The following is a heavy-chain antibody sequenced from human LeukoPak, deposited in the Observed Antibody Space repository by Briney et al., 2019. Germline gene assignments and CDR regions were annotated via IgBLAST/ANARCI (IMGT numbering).Heavy chain of an antibody. CDR1: GGSFSGYY. CDR2: INHSGST. D-gene: IGHD6-19*01. J-gene: IGHJ6*03. CDR3: ARVLPRSSGWYGEYYYYMDV. Sequence: PSETLSLTCAVYGGSFSGYYWSWIRQPPGQGLEWIGEINHSGSTNYNPSLKSRVTISVDTSKNQFSRKLSSVTAADTAVYYCARVLPRSSGWYGEYYYYMDVWGKGTTVTVSS. V-gene: IGHV4-34*01.